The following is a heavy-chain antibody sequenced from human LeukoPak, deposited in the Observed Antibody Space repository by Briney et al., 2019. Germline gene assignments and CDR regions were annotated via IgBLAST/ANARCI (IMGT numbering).Heavy chain of an antibody. J-gene: IGHJ4*02. D-gene: IGHD7-27*01. CDR2: MSPRSGST. Sequence: ASVKVSCKASGYSFTSYDINWVRQASGQGPEWMGWMSPRSGSTGYAQKFQGRVAMTSDTSISTAYMELSRLTSDDTAVYYCARTPPNWGADYWGQGTLVTVSS. V-gene: IGHV1-8*01. CDR3: ARTPPNWGADY. CDR1: GYSFTSYD.